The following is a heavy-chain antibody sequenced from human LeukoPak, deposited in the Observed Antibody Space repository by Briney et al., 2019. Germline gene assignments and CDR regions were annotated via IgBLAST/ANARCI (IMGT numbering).Heavy chain of an antibody. CDR3: VTEGELLAYFDY. CDR1: GGSISSNSYY. J-gene: IGHJ4*02. D-gene: IGHD1-26*01. CDR2: IYYSGST. Sequence: SETLSLTCAVSGGSISSNSYYWGWIRQPPGKGLEWIGSIYYSGSTYYNPSLKSRVTISVDTSKNQFSLKLSSVTAADTAVYYCVTEGELLAYFDYWGQGTLVTVSS. V-gene: IGHV4-39*07.